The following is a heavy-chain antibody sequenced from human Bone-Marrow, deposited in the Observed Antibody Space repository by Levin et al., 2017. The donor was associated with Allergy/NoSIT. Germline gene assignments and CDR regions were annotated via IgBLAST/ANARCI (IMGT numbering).Heavy chain of an antibody. CDR2: ITWNRGKK. Sequence: SLKISCAVSGFNVEDYAMHWVRQAPGKGLEWVSGITWNRGKKDYADSVKGRFTISRDNAKNSLYLQMNSLRTEDTALYYCAKDISGDGSNFDHWGQGTLVTVSS. V-gene: IGHV3-9*01. J-gene: IGHJ4*02. CDR3: AKDISGDGSNFDH. CDR1: GFNVEDYA. D-gene: IGHD5-24*01.